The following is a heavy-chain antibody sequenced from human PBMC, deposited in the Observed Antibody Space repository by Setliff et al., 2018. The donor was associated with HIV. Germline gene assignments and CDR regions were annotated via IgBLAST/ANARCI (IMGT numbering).Heavy chain of an antibody. J-gene: IGHJ4*02. D-gene: IGHD1-7*01. CDR1: GGSISSYY. Sequence: PSKTLSLTCTVSGGSISSYYWSWIRQPPGKGLEWIGYIYYSGSTNYNPSLKSRVTISVDTSKNQFSLKLSSVTAADTAVYYCASSNYRFVYFDYWGQGTLVTVSS. V-gene: IGHV4-59*01. CDR3: ASSNYRFVYFDY. CDR2: IYYSGST.